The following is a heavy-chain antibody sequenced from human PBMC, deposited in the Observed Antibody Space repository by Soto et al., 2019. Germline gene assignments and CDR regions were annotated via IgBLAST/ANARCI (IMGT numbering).Heavy chain of an antibody. CDR1: GFTFSSYG. J-gene: IGHJ3*02. Sequence: GGSLRLSCAAPGFTFSSYGMHWVRQAPGKGLEWVAVISYDGSNKYYADSVKGRFTISRDNSKNTLYLQMNSLRAEDTAVYYCAKLSVKLRVCITISAADAFDIRGQRKMVTV. CDR2: ISYDGSNK. D-gene: IGHD3-3*01. V-gene: IGHV3-30*18. CDR3: AKLSVKLRVCITISAADAFDI.